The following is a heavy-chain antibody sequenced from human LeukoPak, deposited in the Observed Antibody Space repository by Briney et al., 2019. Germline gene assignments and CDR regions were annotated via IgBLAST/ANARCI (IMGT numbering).Heavy chain of an antibody. CDR2: IRYDGSNK. CDR1: GFTFSSYG. J-gene: IGHJ4*02. V-gene: IGHV3-30*02. D-gene: IGHD1-26*01. CDR3: ATGKLVGSTGYYFDY. Sequence: GSLRLSCAASGFTFSSYGMHWVRQAPGKGLEWVAFIRYDGSNKYYADSVKGRFTISRDNSKNTLYLQMNSLRAEDTAVYYCATGKLVGSTGYYFDYWGQGTLVTVSS.